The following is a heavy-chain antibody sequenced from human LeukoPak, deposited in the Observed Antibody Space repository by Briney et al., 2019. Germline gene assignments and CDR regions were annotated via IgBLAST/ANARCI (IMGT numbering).Heavy chain of an antibody. CDR3: ARDRGYSDY. Sequence: TLSLTCAVYGGSXXGYYWSWIRQPPGKGLEWIGEINHSGSTNYNPSLKSRVTISVDTSKNQFSLKLSSVTAADTAVYYCARDRGYSDYWGQGTLVTVSS. V-gene: IGHV4-34*01. D-gene: IGHD5-18*01. CDR2: INHSGST. J-gene: IGHJ4*02. CDR1: GGSXXGYY.